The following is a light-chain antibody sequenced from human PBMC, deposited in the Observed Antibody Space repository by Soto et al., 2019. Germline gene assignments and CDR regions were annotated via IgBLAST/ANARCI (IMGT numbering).Light chain of an antibody. CDR2: DVS. V-gene: IGLV2-14*01. J-gene: IGLJ2*01. CDR1: SSDVGGYNY. Sequence: QSGLTQPASVSGSPGQSITISCTGTSSDVGGYNYVSWYQQHPGKAPKLMIYDVSNRPSGVSNRFSGSKSGNTASLTISGLQAEDEADYYCSSYTTSGSLVFGGGTKSPS. CDR3: SSYTTSGSLV.